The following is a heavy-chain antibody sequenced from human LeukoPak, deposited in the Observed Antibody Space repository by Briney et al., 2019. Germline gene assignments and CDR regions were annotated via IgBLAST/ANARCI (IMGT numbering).Heavy chain of an antibody. V-gene: IGHV3-53*01. CDR2: IYSGGST. CDR1: AFTVSSNY. D-gene: IGHD1-1*01. Sequence: PGRSLTLSCAASAFTVSSNYMSWVRQPPGQGPAWVPVIYSGGSTYYADSVKGRFTISRDNSKNTLSLQMNSLRAEDTAVYYCARESPNRGTGGPFDYWGQGTLVTVSS. CDR3: ARESPNRGTGGPFDY. J-gene: IGHJ4*02.